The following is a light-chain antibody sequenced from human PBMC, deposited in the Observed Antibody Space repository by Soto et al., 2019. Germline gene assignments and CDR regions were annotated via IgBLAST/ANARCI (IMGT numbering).Light chain of an antibody. J-gene: IGKJ2*01. V-gene: IGKV1-39*01. CDR3: QHSYTTPRT. CDR1: QSISTY. CDR2: AAS. Sequence: DIQMTQSPSSLSASVGDRVTITCRASQSISTYLNWYLQKPGKAPVLLIYAASRLQSGVPSRFNGSGSGTDFTLTINSLHPEDFATYYCQHSYTTPRTFGQGTKLEIK.